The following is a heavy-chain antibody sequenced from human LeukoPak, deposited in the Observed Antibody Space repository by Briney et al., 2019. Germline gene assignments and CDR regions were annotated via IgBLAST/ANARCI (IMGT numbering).Heavy chain of an antibody. CDR3: AGIWYSSGYYFDY. J-gene: IGHJ4*02. D-gene: IGHD6-19*01. V-gene: IGHV4-59*11. CDR1: GDSNSSHY. CDR2: IYDTGTT. Sequence: SETLSLTCTVSGDSNSSHYWSWIRQPPGKGLEWIAYIYDTGTTVSNPSLKSRVSMSLDRSKNEFSLQLTSVTAADTAVYYCAGIWYSSGYYFDYWGQGTLVTVSS.